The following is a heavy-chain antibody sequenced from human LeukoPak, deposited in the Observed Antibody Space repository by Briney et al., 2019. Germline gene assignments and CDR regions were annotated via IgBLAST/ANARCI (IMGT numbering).Heavy chain of an antibody. V-gene: IGHV4-4*07. CDR2: IHATGTT. CDR1: GGSITHSY. Sequence: PSETLSLTCTVSGGSITHSYWSWIRHSAGTGMEWIGRIHATGTTNYNPSFKSRVSMSLDMPTSQFPLTLSAVTVADTATYYCARIFDRDVWGQGALVTVSP. D-gene: IGHD3-22*01. J-gene: IGHJ3*01. CDR3: ARIFDRDV.